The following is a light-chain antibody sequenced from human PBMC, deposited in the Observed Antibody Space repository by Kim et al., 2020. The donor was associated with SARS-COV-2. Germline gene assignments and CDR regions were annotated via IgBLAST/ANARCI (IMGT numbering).Light chain of an antibody. CDR2: EVT. CDR3: SSYTSISTYV. V-gene: IGLV2-18*02. J-gene: IGLJ1*01. Sequence: QSALTQPPSVSGSPGQSVTISCTGTSSDVGRYNRVSWYQQPPGTAPKLMIYEVTNRPSGVPDRFSGSKSGNTASLTISGLQAEDEADYYCSSYTSISTYVFGPGTKVTVL. CDR1: SSDVGRYNR.